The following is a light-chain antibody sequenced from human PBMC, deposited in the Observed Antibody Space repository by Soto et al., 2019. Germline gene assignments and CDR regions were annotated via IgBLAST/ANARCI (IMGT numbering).Light chain of an antibody. CDR3: QQYNSYSAVT. Sequence: DIQMTQSPSSLSASVGDIVPVPCRESQSISSYFNSYQQKPGKAHKLLIYAASSLQTGVPSRFIGSGSGADFTLTISSLQPHDFATYYCQQYNSYSAVTFGQGTRLEIK. V-gene: IGKV1-39*01. CDR1: QSISSY. CDR2: AAS. J-gene: IGKJ5*01.